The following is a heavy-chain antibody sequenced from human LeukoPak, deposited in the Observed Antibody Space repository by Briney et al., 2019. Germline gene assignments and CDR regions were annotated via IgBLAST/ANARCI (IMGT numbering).Heavy chain of an antibody. J-gene: IGHJ6*02. CDR1: GFTFSSYA. Sequence: GGSLRLSCAASGFTFSSYAMNWVRQAPGKGLEWVSAISGGGASKHYAGSVKGRFTISRDNSKNTLWLQMNSLRADDTAVYYCAKGLSSSDYYYFYSMDVWGQGTTVTVSS. V-gene: IGHV3-23*01. CDR2: ISGGGASK. D-gene: IGHD6-25*01. CDR3: AKGLSSSDYYYFYSMDV.